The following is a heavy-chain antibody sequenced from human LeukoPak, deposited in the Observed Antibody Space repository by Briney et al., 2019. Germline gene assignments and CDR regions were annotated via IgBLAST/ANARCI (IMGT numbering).Heavy chain of an antibody. CDR2: MYYSGGT. V-gene: IGHV4-59*01. CDR1: VGSINSYG. Sequence: SETLSLTCTVSVGSINSYGWSWTRQPPGKGLEWIGHMYYSGGTNYNPSLKSRVTISVDTSKNQFSLKLSSVTAADTAVYYCTRRCKDAYTLYCFDYWGQGTLVTVSS. CDR3: TRRCKDAYTLYCFDY. J-gene: IGHJ4*02. D-gene: IGHD5-24*01.